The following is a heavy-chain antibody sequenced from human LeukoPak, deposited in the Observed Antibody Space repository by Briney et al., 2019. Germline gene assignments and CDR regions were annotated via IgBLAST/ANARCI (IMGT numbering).Heavy chain of an antibody. Sequence: PGGPLRLSCAASGFTFSSYEMNWVRQAPGKGLEWVSYISSSGSTIYYADSVKGRFTISRDNAKNSLYLQMNSLRAEDTAVYYCARVMYYCSSTSCYGTFDYWGQGTLVTVSS. CDR3: ARVMYYCSSTSCYGTFDY. V-gene: IGHV3-48*03. CDR1: GFTFSSYE. J-gene: IGHJ4*02. D-gene: IGHD2-2*01. CDR2: ISSSGSTI.